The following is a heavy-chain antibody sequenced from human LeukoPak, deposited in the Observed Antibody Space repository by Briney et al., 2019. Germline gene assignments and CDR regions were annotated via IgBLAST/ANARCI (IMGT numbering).Heavy chain of an antibody. CDR3: ARGDFWSGYYSPRWFDP. J-gene: IGHJ5*02. V-gene: IGHV4-34*01. D-gene: IGHD3-3*01. CDR1: GGSFSGYY. Sequence: SETLSLTCAVYGGSFSGYYWSWIRQPPGKGLEWIGEINHSGSTNYNPSLKSRVTISVDTSKNQFSLKLSSVTAADTAVYYCARGDFWSGYYSPRWFDPWGQGTLVTVSS. CDR2: INHSGST.